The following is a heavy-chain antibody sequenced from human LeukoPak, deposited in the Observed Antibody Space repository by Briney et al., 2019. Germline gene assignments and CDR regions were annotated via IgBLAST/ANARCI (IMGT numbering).Heavy chain of an antibody. V-gene: IGHV4-59*11. CDR3: ARYPGLEGTGSRGAFDY. J-gene: IGHJ4*02. Sequence: PSETLSLTCTVSGGSISSHYWSWIRQPPGKGLEWIGYVFYSGSTNYNPSLKSRVTISVDTSKNQFSLKLRSVTAADTAVYYCARYPGLEGTGSRGAFDYWGQGALVTVSS. CDR2: VFYSGST. D-gene: IGHD3-10*01. CDR1: GGSISSHY.